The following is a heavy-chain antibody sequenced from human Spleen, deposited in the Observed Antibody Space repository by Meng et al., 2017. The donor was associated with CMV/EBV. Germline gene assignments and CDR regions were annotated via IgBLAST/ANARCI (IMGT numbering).Heavy chain of an antibody. CDR1: GASISSSSYY. CDR3: ARGGKASFDS. D-gene: IGHD4-23*01. V-gene: IGHV4-39*07. CDR2: IYYSGST. J-gene: IGHJ4*02. Sequence: SETLSLTCTVSGASISSSSYYWGWLRQPPGKGLEWIGNIYYSGSTYYNPSLKSRVTISVDTSKNQFSLKLTSVTAADTAVYYCARGGKASFDSWGQGTLVTVSS.